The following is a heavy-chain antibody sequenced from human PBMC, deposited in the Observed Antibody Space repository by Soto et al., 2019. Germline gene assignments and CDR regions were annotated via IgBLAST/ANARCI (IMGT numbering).Heavy chain of an antibody. CDR3: ARLWLMEQQLVQDWFDP. D-gene: IGHD6-13*01. J-gene: IGHJ5*02. CDR2: INHSGST. CDR1: GGSFSGYY. V-gene: IGHV4-34*01. Sequence: SETLSLTCAVYGGSFSGYYWSWIRQPPGKGLEWIGEINHSGSTNYNPSLKSRVTISVDTSKNQFSLKLSSVTAADTAVYYCARLWLMEQQLVQDWFDPWGQGTLVTVSS.